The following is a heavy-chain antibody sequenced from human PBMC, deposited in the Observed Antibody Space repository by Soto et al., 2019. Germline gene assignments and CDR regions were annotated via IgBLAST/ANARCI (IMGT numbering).Heavy chain of an antibody. D-gene: IGHD6-13*01. CDR3: AKDQGIAASHGID. CDR1: GFTFNNYG. J-gene: IGHJ3*01. V-gene: IGHV3-30*18. CDR2: ISNDGSDK. Sequence: QVQLVESGGGVVQPGTSLRLSCAASGFTFNNYGMHWVRQAPGTGLEWVAAISNDGSDKYYADSVKGRLTISRGNSKNTLYLQMDSLRAEYTAVYYCAKDQGIAASHGIDWGQGTMVTVSS.